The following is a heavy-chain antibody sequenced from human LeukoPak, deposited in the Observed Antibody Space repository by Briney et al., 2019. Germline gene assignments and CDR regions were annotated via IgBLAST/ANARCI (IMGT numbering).Heavy chain of an antibody. CDR2: MNPNSGNT. Sequence: ASVKVSCKASGYTFTSYDINWVRQATGQGLEWMGWMNPNSGNTGYAQKFQGRVTITRNTSISTAYMELSSLRSEDTAVYYCARKDCTNGVCLFDYWGQGTLVTVSS. D-gene: IGHD2-8*01. J-gene: IGHJ4*02. V-gene: IGHV1-8*03. CDR3: ARKDCTNGVCLFDY. CDR1: GYTFTSYD.